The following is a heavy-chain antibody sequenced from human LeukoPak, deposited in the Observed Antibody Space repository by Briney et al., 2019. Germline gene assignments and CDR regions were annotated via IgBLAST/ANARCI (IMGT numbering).Heavy chain of an antibody. CDR1: GFTFSDYY. Sequence: GGSLRLSCAASGFTFSDYYMSWIRQAPGKGLEWVSYISSSGSTIYYSNSVKGRFTISRDNAKNTLYLQMNSLRAEDTAVYYCARDQYYYDSSGYSYWGQGTLVTVSS. CDR3: ARDQYYYDSSGYSY. V-gene: IGHV3-11*01. D-gene: IGHD3-22*01. CDR2: ISSSGSTI. J-gene: IGHJ4*02.